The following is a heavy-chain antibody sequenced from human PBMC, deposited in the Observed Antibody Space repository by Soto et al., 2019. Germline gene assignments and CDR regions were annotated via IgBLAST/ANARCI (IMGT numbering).Heavy chain of an antibody. D-gene: IGHD3-3*01. CDR3: ARYFWSGQLPFYFDQ. CDR1: GYTFNSYG. Sequence: QVLLVQSGAEVKKPGASVKVSCKASGYTFNSYGVSWVRQAPGQGLEWMGWISAYNGNTKYSQNLQGRVTMTIDTTTSSAYLEVRSLISDDTAIYYCARYFWSGQLPFYFDQWGQGTLVTVSS. V-gene: IGHV1-18*01. CDR2: ISAYNGNT. J-gene: IGHJ4*02.